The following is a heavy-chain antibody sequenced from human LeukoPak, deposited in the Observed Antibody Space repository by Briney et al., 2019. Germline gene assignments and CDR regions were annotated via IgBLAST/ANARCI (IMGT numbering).Heavy chain of an antibody. CDR2: ISAYNGNT. Sequence: ASVKVSCKDSGYTFTSYGISWVRQAPGQGLEWMGWISAYNGNTNYVQKLQGRVTMTTDTSTSTAYMELRSLRSDDTAVYYCARDGPYDFWSGYYYWFDPWGQGTLVTVSS. CDR1: GYTFTSYG. D-gene: IGHD3-3*01. V-gene: IGHV1-18*01. J-gene: IGHJ5*02. CDR3: ARDGPYDFWSGYYYWFDP.